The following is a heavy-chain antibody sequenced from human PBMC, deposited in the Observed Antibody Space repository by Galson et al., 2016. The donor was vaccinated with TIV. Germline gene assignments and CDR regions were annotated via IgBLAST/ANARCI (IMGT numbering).Heavy chain of an antibody. CDR2: ISWNSATI. D-gene: IGHD2-15*01. CDR3: VKANVYLGLVVADGAFDV. V-gene: IGHV3-9*01. Sequence: SLRLSCAASGFTFDEYAIHWVRQAPGKGLEWVSGISWNSATIGYADSVKGRFTITRDNAKKSLYLQMNSLRPEDTAFYYYVKANVYLGLVVADGAFDVWGQGTKVTVSS. J-gene: IGHJ3*01. CDR1: GFTFDEYA.